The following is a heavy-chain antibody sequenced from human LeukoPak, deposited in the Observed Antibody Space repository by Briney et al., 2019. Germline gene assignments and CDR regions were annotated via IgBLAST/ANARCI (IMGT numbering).Heavy chain of an antibody. Sequence: PGGSLRLSCAASGFTFSDYYMSWVRQAPGKGLEWVSAISGSGGSTYYADSVKGRFTISRDNSKNTLYLQMNSLRAEDTAVYYCARVEMATMDDWGQGTLVTVSS. V-gene: IGHV3-23*01. CDR1: GFTFSDYY. CDR2: ISGSGGST. CDR3: ARVEMATMDD. D-gene: IGHD5-24*01. J-gene: IGHJ4*02.